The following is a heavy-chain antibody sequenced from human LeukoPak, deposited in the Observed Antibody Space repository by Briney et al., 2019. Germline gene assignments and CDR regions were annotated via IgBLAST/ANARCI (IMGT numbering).Heavy chain of an antibody. V-gene: IGHV3-30*18. J-gene: IGHJ4*02. CDR3: AKGDSGGSYSFDY. D-gene: IGHD1-26*01. Sequence: GGSLRLSCAASGFTFSSYGMHWVRQAPGKGLEWVAVISYDGSNKYYADSVKGRFTISRDSSKNTLYLQMNSLRVEDTAVYYCAKGDSGGSYSFDYWGQGTLVTVSS. CDR2: ISYDGSNK. CDR1: GFTFSSYG.